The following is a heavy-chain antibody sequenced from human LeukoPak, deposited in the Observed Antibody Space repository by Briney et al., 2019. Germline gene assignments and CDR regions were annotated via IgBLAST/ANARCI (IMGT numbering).Heavy chain of an antibody. Sequence: ASVKVSCKASGYTFSGHYLHWVRQAPGQGLEWMGWINPNSGGTNYAQKFQGWVTMTRDTSISTAYMELSRLRSDDTAVYYCARAERGYYYDSSGYGVLDYWGQGTLVTVSS. D-gene: IGHD3-22*01. CDR2: INPNSGGT. V-gene: IGHV1-2*04. J-gene: IGHJ4*02. CDR1: GYTFSGHY. CDR3: ARAERGYYYDSSGYGVLDY.